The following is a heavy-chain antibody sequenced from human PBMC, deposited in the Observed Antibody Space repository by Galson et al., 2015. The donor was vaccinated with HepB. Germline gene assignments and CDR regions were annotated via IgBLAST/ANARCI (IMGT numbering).Heavy chain of an antibody. CDR2: ISAYNGNT. CDR3: ARYSSGRGFGYYYYGMDA. D-gene: IGHD6-19*01. CDR1: GYTFTSYG. Sequence: SVKVSCKASGYTFTSYGISWVRQAPGQGLEWMGWISAYNGNTNYAQKLQGRVTMTTDTSTSTAYMELRSLRSDDTAVYYCARYSSGRGFGYYYYGMDAWGQGTTVTVSS. V-gene: IGHV1-18*01. J-gene: IGHJ6*02.